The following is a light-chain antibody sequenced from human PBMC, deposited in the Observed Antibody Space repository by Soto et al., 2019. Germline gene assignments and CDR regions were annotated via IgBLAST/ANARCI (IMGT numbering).Light chain of an antibody. Sequence: EIVLTQSPGIMSLSPGERATLSCRASQSVSSSYLAWYQQKPGQAPRLLIYGSSSRATGIPDRFSGSGSGTDFTLTISRLEPEDFAVYYWLQYGSSPQWTFGQGTKVEIK. J-gene: IGKJ1*01. CDR3: LQYGSSPQWT. CDR1: QSVSSSY. CDR2: GSS. V-gene: IGKV3-20*01.